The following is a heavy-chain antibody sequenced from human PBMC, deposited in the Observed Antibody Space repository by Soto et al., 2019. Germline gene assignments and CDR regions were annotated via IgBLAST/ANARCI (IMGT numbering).Heavy chain of an antibody. V-gene: IGHV1-69*12. CDR3: ATDQTREGTYDGNSLDY. CDR1: GGTFSNHA. Sequence: QVQLVQSGAEVKRPGSSVKVSCTASGGTFSNHAINWVRQAPGQGLEWMGVIIPIFGTTDYAQEFQGRVSFTADXSXTXPYMELSSLRSEDIAMYYCATDQTREGTYDGNSLDYWGQGTLLTVSS. D-gene: IGHD5-12*01. CDR2: IIPIFGTT. J-gene: IGHJ4*02.